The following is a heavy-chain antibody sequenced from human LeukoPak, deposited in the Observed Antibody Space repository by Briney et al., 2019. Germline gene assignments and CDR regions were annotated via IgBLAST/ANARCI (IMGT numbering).Heavy chain of an antibody. J-gene: IGHJ4*02. D-gene: IGHD2/OR15-2a*01. CDR2: VNGDGSST. V-gene: IGHV3-74*01. CDR1: GFTFSSYW. CDR3: AREGPRGNSQFDY. Sequence: GGSLRLSCAASGFTFSSYWMHWVRQAPGKGLVWVSRVNGDGSSTTYADSVKGRLTISRDNSKNTLYLQMNSLRAEDTAVYYCAREGPRGNSQFDYWGQGTLVTVSS.